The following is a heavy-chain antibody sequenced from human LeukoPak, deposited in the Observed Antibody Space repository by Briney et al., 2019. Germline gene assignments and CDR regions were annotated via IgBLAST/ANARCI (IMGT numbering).Heavy chain of an antibody. CDR3: ARTPGMVVVKTFYCMDV. D-gene: IGHD3-22*01. CDR2: IGTYKGNT. J-gene: IGHJ6*02. V-gene: IGHV1-18*01. CDR1: GYTFTSDG. Sequence: ASVKVSCKTSGYTFTSDGISWVRQAPGQGLEWMGWIGTYKGNTNYAQMFQGRVTMTTDTSTSTAYMELKNLRSDDTAVYYCARTPGMVVVKTFYCMDVWGQGTTVTFSS.